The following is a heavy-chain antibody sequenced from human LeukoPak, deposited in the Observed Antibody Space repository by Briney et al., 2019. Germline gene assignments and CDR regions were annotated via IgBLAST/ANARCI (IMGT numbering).Heavy chain of an antibody. D-gene: IGHD6-13*01. V-gene: IGHV7-4-1*02. Sequence: ASVKVSCKASGYTFTTYAMNWVRQAPGQGLEWMGWINTNTGNPTYAQGFTGRFVFSLDTSVSTASLQISSLKAEDTAVYYCARDQSSSWTHYYYMDVWGKGTTVTVSS. CDR3: ARDQSSSWTHYYYMDV. CDR1: GYTFTTYA. J-gene: IGHJ6*03. CDR2: INTNTGNP.